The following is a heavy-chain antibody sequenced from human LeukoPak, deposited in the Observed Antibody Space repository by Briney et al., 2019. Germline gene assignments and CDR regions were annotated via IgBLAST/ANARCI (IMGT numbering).Heavy chain of an antibody. CDR3: ARDGTSTDDY. J-gene: IGHJ4*02. D-gene: IGHD1-26*01. Sequence: EASVKVSCKASGYXFSNFGMSWVRQAPGQGLEWMGWISGNNDNPNYGQKFQGRFTVTTDSSTSTTYMELRNLRSDDTAVYYCARDGTSTDDYWGQGTLVTVSS. V-gene: IGHV1-18*01. CDR1: GYXFSNFG. CDR2: ISGNNDNP.